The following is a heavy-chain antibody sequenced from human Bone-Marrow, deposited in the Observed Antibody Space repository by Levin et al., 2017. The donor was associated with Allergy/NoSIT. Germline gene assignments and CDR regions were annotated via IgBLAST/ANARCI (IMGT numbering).Heavy chain of an antibody. CDR3: ARMGSYFGSGSYYNGGGDAFDI. J-gene: IGHJ3*02. V-gene: IGHV2-70*13. CDR2: IDWEDDK. CDR1: GFSLSTSGMG. D-gene: IGHD3-10*01. Sequence: SGPTLVKLTQTLTLTCSFSGFSLSTSGMGVTWIRQPPGKALEWLALIDWEDDKYYSTSLRTRLTISKDTSVNQVVLTMTNMDPADTAPYYCARMGSYFGSGSYYNGGGDAFDIWGQGTAVTVSP.